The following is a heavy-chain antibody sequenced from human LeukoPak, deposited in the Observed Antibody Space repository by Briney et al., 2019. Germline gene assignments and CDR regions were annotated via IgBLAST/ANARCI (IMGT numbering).Heavy chain of an antibody. V-gene: IGHV4-59*01. D-gene: IGHD5-18*01. CDR2: IYYSGST. Sequence: SETLSLTCTVSGGSISSYYWSWIRQPPGEGLEWIGYIYYSGSTNYNPSLKSRVTISVDTSKNQFSLKLSSVTAADTAVYYCAKAGIQLWSNPRWVDYYYYMGVWGKGTTVTVSS. J-gene: IGHJ6*03. CDR1: GGSISSYY. CDR3: AKAGIQLWSNPRWVDYYYYMGV.